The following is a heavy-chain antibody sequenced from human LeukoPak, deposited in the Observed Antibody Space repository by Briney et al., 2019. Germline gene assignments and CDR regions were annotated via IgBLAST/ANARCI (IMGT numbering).Heavy chain of an antibody. CDR1: GFTFSSYG. CDR3: AKAVGGSGSYYSPFDY. V-gene: IGHV3-30*02. J-gene: IGHJ4*02. CDR2: IRYDGNNK. Sequence: PGGSLRLSCAASGFTFSSYGMHWVRQAPGKGLEWVAFIRYDGNNKYYADSVKGRFTISRDNSKNTLYLQMNSLRAEDTAVYYCAKAVGGSGSYYSPFDYWGQGTLVTVSS. D-gene: IGHD3-10*01.